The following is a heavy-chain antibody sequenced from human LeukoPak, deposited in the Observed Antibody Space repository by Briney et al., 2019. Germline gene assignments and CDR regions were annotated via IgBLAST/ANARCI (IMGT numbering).Heavy chain of an antibody. CDR3: AKDRRELLWFGELLSSPANALFDY. Sequence: GGSLRLSCAASGFNFNIYWMNWVRQAPGKGLEWVANIKQDGTERFFVDSVKGRFTISRDNAKNSVYLQMNSLRVEDTAVYYCAKDRRELLWFGELLSSPANALFDYWGQGTLVTVSS. J-gene: IGHJ4*02. CDR1: GFNFNIYW. V-gene: IGHV3-7*03. D-gene: IGHD3-10*01. CDR2: IKQDGTER.